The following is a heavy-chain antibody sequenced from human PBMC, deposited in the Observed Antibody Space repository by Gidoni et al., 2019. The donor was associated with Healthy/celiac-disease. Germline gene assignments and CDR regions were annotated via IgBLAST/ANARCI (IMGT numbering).Heavy chain of an antibody. J-gene: IGHJ6*02. Sequence: QVKLVQSGAEVKKPVASVKVSCKVSGYTLTELSMHWVRQSPGKGLEWMGGFDPEDGETIYAQKFQGRVTMTEDTSTDTAYMELSSLRSEDTAVYYCATGRGGSYFHYDYGMDVWGQGTTVTVSS. D-gene: IGHD1-26*01. CDR2: FDPEDGET. CDR1: GYTLTELS. V-gene: IGHV1-24*01. CDR3: ATGRGGSYFHYDYGMDV.